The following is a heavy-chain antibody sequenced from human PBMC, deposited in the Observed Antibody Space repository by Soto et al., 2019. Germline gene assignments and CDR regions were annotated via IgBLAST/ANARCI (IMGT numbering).Heavy chain of an antibody. Sequence: QVQLVQSGAEVKKPGSSVKVSCKASGGTFSSYAISWVRQAPGQGLEWMGGIIPIFGTANYAQKFQGRVTITADESTSTAYMELSSLRSEDTAVYYCARGYSSGWDLGYYYGMDVWGQGTTVTVSS. V-gene: IGHV1-69*01. CDR1: GGTFSSYA. CDR3: ARGYSSGWDLGYYYGMDV. J-gene: IGHJ6*02. CDR2: IIPIFGTA. D-gene: IGHD6-19*01.